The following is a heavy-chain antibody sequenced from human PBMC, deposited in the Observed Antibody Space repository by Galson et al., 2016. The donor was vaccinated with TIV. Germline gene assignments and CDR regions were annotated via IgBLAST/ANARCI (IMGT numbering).Heavy chain of an antibody. V-gene: IGHV1-46*01. CDR3: ARLLEVAGTDY. Sequence: SVKVSCKASGYTFTSYYMHWVRQAPGQGLEWMGIINPSGGSTSYAQKFQGRVTMTRDTSTSTVYMELSRLRSEETAVYYCARLLEVAGTDYWGQGTLVTVSS. CDR2: INPSGGST. D-gene: IGHD6-19*01. CDR1: GYTFTSYY. J-gene: IGHJ4*02.